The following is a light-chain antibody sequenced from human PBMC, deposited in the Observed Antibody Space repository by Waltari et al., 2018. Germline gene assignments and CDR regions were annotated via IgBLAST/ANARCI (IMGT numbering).Light chain of an antibody. CDR3: QQFNDWPRT. J-gene: IGKJ1*01. CDR2: EAS. V-gene: IGKV3-15*01. Sequence: EVVMTQSPATLSVSQGERATLSCRASQSISINMVWYQQRPGQAPRLLIYEASMRATDIPARFSGSGSGTEFTLTISSVQSEDAEVYYCQQFNDWPRTFGQGTKVEIK. CDR1: QSISIN.